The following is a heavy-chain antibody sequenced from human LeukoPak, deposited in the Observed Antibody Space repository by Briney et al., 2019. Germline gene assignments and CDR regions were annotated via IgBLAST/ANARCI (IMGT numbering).Heavy chain of an antibody. CDR3: ATLPPPRRDGYNYGEQNFDY. D-gene: IGHD5-24*01. Sequence: SVKVSCKASGGTFSSYAISWVRQAPGQGLEWMGGIIPIFGTANYAQKFQGRVTITADESTSTAYMELSSLRSEDTAVYYCATLPPPRRDGYNYGEQNFDYWGQGTLVTVSS. V-gene: IGHV1-69*13. J-gene: IGHJ4*02. CDR1: GGTFSSYA. CDR2: IIPIFGTA.